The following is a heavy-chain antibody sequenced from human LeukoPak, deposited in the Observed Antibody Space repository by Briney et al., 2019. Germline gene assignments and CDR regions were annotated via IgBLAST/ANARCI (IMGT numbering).Heavy chain of an antibody. V-gene: IGHV4-34*01. CDR2: INHSGST. D-gene: IGHD3-3*01. J-gene: IGHJ4*02. Sequence: PSETLSLTCAVYGGSFSGYYWSWIRQPPGKGLEWIGEINHSGSTNYNPSLKSRVTISVDTSKNQFSLKLSSVTAADTAVYYCARGSSVCYDFWSGYYKGYFDYWGQGTLVTVSS. CDR1: GGSFSGYY. CDR3: ARGSSVCYDFWSGYYKGYFDY.